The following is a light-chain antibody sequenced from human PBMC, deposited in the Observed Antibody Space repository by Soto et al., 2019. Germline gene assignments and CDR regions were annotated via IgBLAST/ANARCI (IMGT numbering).Light chain of an antibody. CDR1: SSNIGGNT. CDR3: AAWDDRLSGWV. J-gene: IGLJ3*02. Sequence: QSALTQPPSASGTPGQRVTISCSGSSSNIGGNTVNWYQQVPGTAPKLLIYNNNQRPSGVPDRFSGSKSGTSASLAISGLQSEDEGDYYCAAWDDRLSGWVLVGGTQLTLL. V-gene: IGLV1-44*01. CDR2: NNN.